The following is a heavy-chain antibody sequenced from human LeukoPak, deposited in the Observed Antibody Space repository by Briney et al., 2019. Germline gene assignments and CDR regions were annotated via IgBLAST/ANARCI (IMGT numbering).Heavy chain of an antibody. CDR2: ISGSGGST. J-gene: IGHJ4*02. V-gene: IGHV3-23*01. Sequence: GGSLRLSCAASGFTFSSYAISWVRQAPGKGLEWVSAISGSGGSTYYADSVKGRFAISRDNSKNTLYLQMNSLRAEDTAVYYCARGEDYGDDFDYWGQGTLVTVSS. D-gene: IGHD4-17*01. CDR1: GFTFSSYA. CDR3: ARGEDYGDDFDY.